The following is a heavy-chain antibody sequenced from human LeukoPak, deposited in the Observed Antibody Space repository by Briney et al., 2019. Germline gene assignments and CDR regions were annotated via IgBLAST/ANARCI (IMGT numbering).Heavy chain of an antibody. CDR1: GGSISTSNYY. D-gene: IGHD3-22*01. V-gene: IGHV4-39*07. Sequence: SETLSLTCTVSGGSISTSNYYWGWIRQPPGKGLEWIGRIYTSGSTNYNPSLKSRVTMSVDTSKNQFSLKLSSVTAADTAVYYCARPRYDSSGYYHYWGQGTLVTVSS. J-gene: IGHJ4*02. CDR3: ARPRYDSSGYYHY. CDR2: IYTSGST.